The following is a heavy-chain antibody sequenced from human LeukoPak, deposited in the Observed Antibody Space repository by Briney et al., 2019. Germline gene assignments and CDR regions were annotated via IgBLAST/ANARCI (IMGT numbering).Heavy chain of an antibody. Sequence: GGSLRLSCAASGFTFSSYGMHWVRQAPGKGLEWVAVISYDGSNKYYADSVKGRFTISRDNSKNTLYLQMNSLRAEDTAVYYCAKDRESVVVVAASTRGYYYGMDVWGQGTTVTVSS. D-gene: IGHD2-15*01. V-gene: IGHV3-30*18. CDR1: GFTFSSYG. J-gene: IGHJ6*02. CDR2: ISYDGSNK. CDR3: AKDRESVVVVAASTRGYYYGMDV.